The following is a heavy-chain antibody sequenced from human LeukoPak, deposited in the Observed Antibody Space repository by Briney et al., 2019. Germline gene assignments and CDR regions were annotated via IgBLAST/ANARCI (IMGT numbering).Heavy chain of an antibody. V-gene: IGHV4-59*01. CDR2: IYYSVST. CDR3: ARVSGIRLDY. J-gene: IGHJ4*02. D-gene: IGHD6-13*01. CDR1: GGSISSYY. Sequence: SGTLSLTSAVSGGSISSYYCSGIRQPPGQGLEWIGFIYYSVSTNYNPSLKSRVTISVATSKNKFSLKLSSVTAADTAVYYCARVSGIRLDYWGQGTLVTVSS.